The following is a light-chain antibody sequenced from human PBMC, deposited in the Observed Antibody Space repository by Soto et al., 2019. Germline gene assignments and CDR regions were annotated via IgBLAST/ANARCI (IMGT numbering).Light chain of an antibody. CDR3: HQYNNCPLHS. CDR1: QSISTN. Sequence: EIVMTQSPATLSVSPGERVTLSCRASQSISTNLGWYQQKPGQAPRLLIYGASTRAIGIPARFSGSGFGTEFTLTISGLQSEDFAVYYCHQYNNCPLHSFGQGTKLEIK. V-gene: IGKV3-15*01. J-gene: IGKJ2*01. CDR2: GAS.